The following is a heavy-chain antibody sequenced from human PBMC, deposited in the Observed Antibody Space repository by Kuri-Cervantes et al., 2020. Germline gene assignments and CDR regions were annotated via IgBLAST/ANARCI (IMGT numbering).Heavy chain of an antibody. CDR3: ARGGRGRYYYESSGYFYFDY. CDR2: INHSGST. Sequence: SETLSLTCSVSGDSIRSSTYYWGWIRQPPGKGLEWIGEINHSGSTNYNPSLKSRVTISVDTSKNQFSLKLNSVTAADTAVYYCARGGRGRYYYESSGYFYFDYWGQGTLVTVSS. D-gene: IGHD3-22*01. V-gene: IGHV4-39*07. CDR1: GDSIRSSTYY. J-gene: IGHJ4*02.